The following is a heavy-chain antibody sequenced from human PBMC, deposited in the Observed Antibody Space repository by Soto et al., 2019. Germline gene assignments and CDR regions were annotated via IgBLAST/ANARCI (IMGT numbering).Heavy chain of an antibody. J-gene: IGHJ6*02. CDR1: GGSVSSGGYS. CDR3: ARRRQIWSGELLKDYYGMDV. V-gene: IGHV4-30-2*01. CDR2: IYHSGST. D-gene: IGHD3-10*01. Sequence: PXESLWLTFAVSGGSVSSGGYSWSWIRQPPGRGLEWIGYIYHSGSTYYNPSLKSRVTISVDRSKNQFSLKLSSVTAADTAVYYCARRRQIWSGELLKDYYGMDVWGQGTTVLVSS.